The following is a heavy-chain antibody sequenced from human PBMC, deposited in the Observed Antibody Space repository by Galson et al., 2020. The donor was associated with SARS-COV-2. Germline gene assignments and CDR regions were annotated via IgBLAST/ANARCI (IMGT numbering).Heavy chain of an antibody. D-gene: IGHD2-15*01. CDR3: TREGWQGGY. V-gene: IGHV3-7*01. CDR2: IRGDGSET. CDR1: GFTFNDFW. Sequence: GESLKISCAVSGFTFNDFWMSWVRQAPGKGLEWVANIRGDGSETNYVDSVKGRFSISRDNDVNSLYLLMNSLRVEDTATYYCTREGWQGGYWRQGTRVTVSS. J-gene: IGHJ4*02.